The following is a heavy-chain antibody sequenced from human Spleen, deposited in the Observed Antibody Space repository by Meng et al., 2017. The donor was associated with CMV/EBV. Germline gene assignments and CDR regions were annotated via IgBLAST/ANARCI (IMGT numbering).Heavy chain of an antibody. J-gene: IGHJ5*02. CDR2: IYYSGST. CDR1: GGSISSSSYY. V-gene: IGHV4-39*07. Sequence: SETLSLTCTVSGGSISSSSYYWGWIRQPPGKGLEWIGSIYYSGSTYYNPSLKSRVTISVDTSKNQFSLKLSSVTAADTAVYYCARVGVTGWFDPWGQGTLVTVSS. CDR3: ARVGVTGWFDP. D-gene: IGHD3-16*01.